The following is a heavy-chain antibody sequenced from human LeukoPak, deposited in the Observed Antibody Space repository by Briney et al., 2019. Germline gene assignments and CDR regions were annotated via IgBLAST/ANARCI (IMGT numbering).Heavy chain of an antibody. J-gene: IGHJ4*02. CDR2: IGTGGAT. D-gene: IGHD4-11*01. V-gene: IGHV3-13*01. Sequence: GGSLRLSCAASGFPFSSYDMHWVRHATGKGLEWVSAIGTGGATYYPGSVKGRFTISRDKAKNSLYLQMNSLTAGDTAVYYCAREGRDSSLWSMPDYWGQGNLVSVSS. CDR1: GFPFSSYD. CDR3: AREGRDSSLWSMPDY.